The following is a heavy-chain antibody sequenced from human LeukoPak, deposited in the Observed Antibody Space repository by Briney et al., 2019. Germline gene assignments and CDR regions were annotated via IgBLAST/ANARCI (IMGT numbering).Heavy chain of an antibody. CDR2: LYTSGNT. J-gene: IGHJ4*02. CDR3: AKKAVALDY. D-gene: IGHD6-19*01. Sequence: AGGSLRLSCAASGFSVSNNYMAWVRQAPGKGLEWVSVLYTSGNTDYADSVKGRFTISRDNSKNTLHLQMNSLRAEDTALYYCAKKAVALDYWGQGTLVTVSS. V-gene: IGHV3-53*01. CDR1: GFSVSNNY.